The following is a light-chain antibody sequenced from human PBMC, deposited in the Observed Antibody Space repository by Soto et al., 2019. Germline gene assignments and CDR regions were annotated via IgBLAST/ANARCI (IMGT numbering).Light chain of an antibody. V-gene: IGKV2-30*01. CDR1: RSLAYIDGNTY. CDR2: NVS. Sequence: DVLMTQSPLSLPVTLGQPASISCWSSRSLAYIDGNTYLNWFQQRPGQSPRRLIYNVSNRDAGVTDSFSGSGAGTAFTLKISRVVAEDVAVYYCMQGTHWPPYTFGQGTKLEIK. CDR3: MQGTHWPPYT. J-gene: IGKJ2*01.